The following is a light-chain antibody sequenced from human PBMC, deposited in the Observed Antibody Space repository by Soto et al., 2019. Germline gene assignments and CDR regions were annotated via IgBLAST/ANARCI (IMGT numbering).Light chain of an antibody. Sequence: QSVLTQPPSASGTPGQRVTISCSGSSSNIGSNTVIWYQQLPGTAPKLLIYSNNQRPSGVPDRFSGSKSGTSASLAISGLQSEDEADYYCAAWDDSLNGQVVFGGGTKLTVL. CDR2: SNN. V-gene: IGLV1-44*01. CDR1: SSNIGSNT. J-gene: IGLJ2*01. CDR3: AAWDDSLNGQVV.